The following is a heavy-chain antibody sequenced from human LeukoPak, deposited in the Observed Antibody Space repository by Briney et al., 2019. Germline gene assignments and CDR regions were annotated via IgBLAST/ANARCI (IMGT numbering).Heavy chain of an antibody. CDR3: ARCRAVAPAAKGRDYYYYMDV. J-gene: IGHJ6*03. CDR2: INHSGST. D-gene: IGHD2-2*01. Sequence: SETLSLTCAVYGGSFSGYYWSWIRQPPGKGLEWIGEINHSGSTNYNPSLKSRVTISVDTSKNQFSLKLSSVTAADTAVYYCARCRAVAPAAKGRDYYYYMDVWGKGTTVTVSS. V-gene: IGHV4-34*01. CDR1: GGSFSGYY.